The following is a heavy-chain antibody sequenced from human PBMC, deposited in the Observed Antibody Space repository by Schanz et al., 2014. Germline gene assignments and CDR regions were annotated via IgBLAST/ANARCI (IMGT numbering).Heavy chain of an antibody. CDR1: GGTFSSFG. CDR3: ARGGYSSGWYDRDIAHFDY. D-gene: IGHD6-19*01. V-gene: IGHV1-18*01. J-gene: IGHJ4*02. Sequence: QVQLVQSGAEVKKPGSSVKVSCKASGGTFSSFGINWVRQAPGQGLEWMGRISAYNGNTNYIQKLQGRVTMTTDTSTSTAYMELRSLRSDDTAVYYCARGGYSSGWYDRDIAHFDYWGQGTLVTVSS. CDR2: ISAYNGNT.